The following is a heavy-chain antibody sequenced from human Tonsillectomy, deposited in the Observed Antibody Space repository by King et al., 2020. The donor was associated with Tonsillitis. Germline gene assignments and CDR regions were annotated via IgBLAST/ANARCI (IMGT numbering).Heavy chain of an antibody. J-gene: IGHJ4*02. CDR1: GFTFSSYD. CDR3: ARKYGSGGHFDY. D-gene: IGHD3-10*01. Sequence: VQLVESGGGLVQPGGSLRLSCAASGFTFSSYDMHWVRQATGKGLEWVSAIGTAGDKYYPGSVKGRFTISRENAKNSLYLQMNSLRAGDSAVYYCARKYGSGGHFDYWGQGTLVTVSS. CDR2: IGTAGDK. V-gene: IGHV3-13*01.